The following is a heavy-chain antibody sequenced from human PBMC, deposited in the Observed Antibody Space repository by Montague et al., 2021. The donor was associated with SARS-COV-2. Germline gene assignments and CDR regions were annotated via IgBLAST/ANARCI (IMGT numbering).Heavy chain of an antibody. CDR3: AGGSGIINFYNSGMDV. Sequence: SETLSLTCTVPGGSISSYYWSWIRQPAGKGLEWIGRIYTSGTTNYNPSLKSRVTMSVDTSKNQFSLKLSSVTAADTAAYYCAGGSGIINFYNSGMDVWGQGTTVTVSS. CDR2: IYTSGTT. CDR1: GGSISSYY. D-gene: IGHD3-10*01. J-gene: IGHJ6*02. V-gene: IGHV4-4*07.